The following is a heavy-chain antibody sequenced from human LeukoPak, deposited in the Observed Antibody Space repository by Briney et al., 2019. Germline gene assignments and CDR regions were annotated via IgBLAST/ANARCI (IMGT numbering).Heavy chain of an antibody. CDR1: GFTFGSYS. CDR2: ISSSSSYI. D-gene: IGHD6-13*01. J-gene: IGHJ3*02. V-gene: IGHV3-21*01. CDR3: ARGKAYSSDAFDI. Sequence: GGSLRLSCAASGFTFGSYSMNWVRQAPGKGLDWVSSISSSSSYIYYADSVKGRFTISRDNAKNSLYLQMNSLRAEDTAVYYCARGKAYSSDAFDIWGQGTMVTVSS.